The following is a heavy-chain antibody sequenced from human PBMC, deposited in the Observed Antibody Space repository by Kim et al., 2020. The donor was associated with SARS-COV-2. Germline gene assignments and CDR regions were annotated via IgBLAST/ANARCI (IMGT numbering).Heavy chain of an antibody. D-gene: IGHD3-10*01. Sequence: SETLSLTCTVSGGSISSSSYYWGWIRQPPGKGLEWIGSIYYSGSTYYNPSLKSRVTISVDTSKNQFSLKLSSVTAADTAVYYCASLRVGLDEILLWFGELSPRAPGYYYGMDVWGQGTTVTVSS. V-gene: IGHV4-39*07. CDR2: IYYSGST. CDR1: GGSISSSSYY. J-gene: IGHJ6*02. CDR3: ASLRVGLDEILLWFGELSPRAPGYYYGMDV.